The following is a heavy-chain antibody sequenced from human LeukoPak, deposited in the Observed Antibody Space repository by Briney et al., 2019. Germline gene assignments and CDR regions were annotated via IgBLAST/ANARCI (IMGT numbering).Heavy chain of an antibody. V-gene: IGHV3-30*18. Sequence: GRSLRLSCAASGFTFSSYGMHWVRQAPGKGLEWVAVISYDGSNKCYADSVKGRFTISRDNSKNTLYLQMNSLRAEDTAVYYCAKDVGAISYYYGMDVWGQGTTVTVSS. J-gene: IGHJ6*02. CDR2: ISYDGSNK. D-gene: IGHD1-26*01. CDR1: GFTFSSYG. CDR3: AKDVGAISYYYGMDV.